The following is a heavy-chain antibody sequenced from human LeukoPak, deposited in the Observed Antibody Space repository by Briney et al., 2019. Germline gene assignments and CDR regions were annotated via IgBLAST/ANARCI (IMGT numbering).Heavy chain of an antibody. CDR3: ARTMDCDYVWGYFDY. V-gene: IGHV3-30-3*01. D-gene: IGHD3-16*01. CDR2: ITYDGSNK. J-gene: IGHJ4*01. Sequence: GGSLRLSCAASGFTFSSYAMRWVRLAPGKGLEWVAVITYDGSNKYYADSVKGRFTISRDNSKNTLYLQMNRLRAEDTAVYYGARTMDCDYVWGYFDYWGQGTLVTVSS. CDR1: GFTFSSYA.